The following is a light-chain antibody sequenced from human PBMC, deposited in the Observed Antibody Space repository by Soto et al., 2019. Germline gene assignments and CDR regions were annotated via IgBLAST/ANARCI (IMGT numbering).Light chain of an antibody. Sequence: NFMLTQPHSVSESPGKTVTISCTRSSGSIASNYAQWYQQRPGSAPTTVIHEDNQRPSGVPDRFSGSIDSSSNSASLTISGLKSEDEADYYCQSYDSSNRVFGGGTQLTVL. CDR3: QSYDSSNRV. J-gene: IGLJ3*02. CDR1: SGSIASNY. V-gene: IGLV6-57*04. CDR2: EDN.